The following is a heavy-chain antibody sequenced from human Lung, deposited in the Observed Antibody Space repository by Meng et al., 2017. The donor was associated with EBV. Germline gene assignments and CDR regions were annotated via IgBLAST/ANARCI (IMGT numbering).Heavy chain of an antibody. D-gene: IGHD2-2*01. CDR1: GRSFSSSY. J-gene: IGHJ4*02. CDR2: INYSGIT. Sequence: VQLQWWGDGLWKPSEDLSLTCGVSGRSFSSSYWSWTRQPPGKGLEWIGQINYSGITNYNPSLKSRVTISVDTSKNQFSLSLNSVTAADTAVYYCARGGTSSAPFDYWGQGTLVTVSS. CDR3: ARGGTSSAPFDY. V-gene: IGHV4-34*01.